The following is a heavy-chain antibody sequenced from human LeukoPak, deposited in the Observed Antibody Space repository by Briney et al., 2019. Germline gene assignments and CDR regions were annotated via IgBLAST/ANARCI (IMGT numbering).Heavy chain of an antibody. CDR2: IYYSGST. CDR3: ARPTYYDFWSGYSDAFDI. Sequence: SETLSLTCTVSGGSISSYYWSWIRQPPGKGLEWTGYIYYSGSTNYNPSLKSRVTISVDTSKNQFSLKLSSVTAADTAVYYCARPTYYDFWSGYSDAFDIWGQGTMVTVSS. D-gene: IGHD3-3*01. J-gene: IGHJ3*02. CDR1: GGSISSYY. V-gene: IGHV4-59*08.